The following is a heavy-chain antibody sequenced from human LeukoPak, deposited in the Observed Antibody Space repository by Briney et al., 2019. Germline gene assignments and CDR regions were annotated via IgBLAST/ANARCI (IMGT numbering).Heavy chain of an antibody. J-gene: IGHJ4*02. CDR2: ISWNSGSI. Sequence: GRSLRLSCAASGFTFDDYAMHWVRQAPGKGLEWVSGISWNSGSIGYADSVKGRFTISRDNAKNSLYLQMNSLRAEDTALYYCAKGYSSSWYYFDCWGQGTLVTVSS. D-gene: IGHD6-13*01. CDR1: GFTFDDYA. V-gene: IGHV3-9*01. CDR3: AKGYSSSWYYFDC.